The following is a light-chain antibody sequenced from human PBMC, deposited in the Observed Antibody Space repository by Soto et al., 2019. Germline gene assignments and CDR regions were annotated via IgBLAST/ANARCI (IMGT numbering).Light chain of an antibody. V-gene: IGKV3-15*01. CDR3: QQYNNWPET. Sequence: EIEMTQSPATLSLSLGERATLSCRASQSVGTNLAWYQQKPGQAPRLLIFGASTRATGVPARISGSGSGTDFTLTISSLQSEDFAMYYCQQYNNWPETFGQGTKVDIK. CDR2: GAS. CDR1: QSVGTN. J-gene: IGKJ1*01.